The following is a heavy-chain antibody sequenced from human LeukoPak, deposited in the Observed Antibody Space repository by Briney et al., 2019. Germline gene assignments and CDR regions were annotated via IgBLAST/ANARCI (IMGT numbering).Heavy chain of an antibody. CDR1: GYTFSSYD. Sequence: ASVRVSCKASGYTFSSYDNNWVRQVPGQGLEWMGWMNPHSGNVGHAQGFQGRVTMTRDTSIRTAYMELTSLRSEDTAVYYCARRGTNSVNYFYYAMDAWGQGTTVTVSS. J-gene: IGHJ6*02. CDR2: MNPHSGNV. V-gene: IGHV1-8*01. D-gene: IGHD5-24*01. CDR3: ARRGTNSVNYFYYAMDA.